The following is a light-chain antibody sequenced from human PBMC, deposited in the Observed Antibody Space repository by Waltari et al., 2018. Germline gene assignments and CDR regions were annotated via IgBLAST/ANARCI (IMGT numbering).Light chain of an antibody. Sequence: DMVMTQSPVSLAVSLGERATINCKSSQSVLYSSNDKNYLAWYQQKPGQPPKLLIYWASTRESRVPDRFSGSGSGTDFTLTISSLQAEDVAVYYCQQYYSTPPTFGGGTKVEIK. CDR3: QQYYSTPPT. CDR2: WAS. CDR1: QSVLYSSNDKNY. J-gene: IGKJ4*01. V-gene: IGKV4-1*01.